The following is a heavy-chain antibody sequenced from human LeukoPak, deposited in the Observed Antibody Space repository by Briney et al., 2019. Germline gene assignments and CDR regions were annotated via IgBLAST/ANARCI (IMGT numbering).Heavy chain of an antibody. D-gene: IGHD1-1*01. J-gene: IGHJ4*02. V-gene: IGHV3-48*01. CDR1: GFTFSRHY. CDR2: ISSSSSTI. CDR3: ARGWIGPLVRLQLFDY. Sequence: GGSLRLSCAASGFTFSRHYMNWVRQAPGKGLEWVSYISSSSSTIYYADSVKGRFTISRDNAKNSLDLQMNSLRAEDTAVYYCARGWIGPLVRLQLFDYWGQGTLVTVSS.